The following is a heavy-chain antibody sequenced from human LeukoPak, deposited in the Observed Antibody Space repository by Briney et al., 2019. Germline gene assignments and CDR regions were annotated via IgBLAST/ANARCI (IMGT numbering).Heavy chain of an antibody. D-gene: IGHD1-1*01. Sequence: ASVKVSCKASGYTFTSYYMHWVRQAPGQGLEWMGIINPSGGSTSYAQKFQGRVTITADKSTSTAYMELSSLRSEDTAVYYCARVPGGVWNYMDVWGKGTTVTVSS. V-gene: IGHV1-46*01. CDR1: GYTFTSYY. CDR3: ARVPGGVWNYMDV. J-gene: IGHJ6*03. CDR2: INPSGGST.